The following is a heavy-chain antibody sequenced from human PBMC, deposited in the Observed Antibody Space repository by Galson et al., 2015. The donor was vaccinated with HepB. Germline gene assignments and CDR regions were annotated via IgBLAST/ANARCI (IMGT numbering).Heavy chain of an antibody. J-gene: IGHJ4*02. CDR1: GYTLTELS. Sequence: SVKVSCKVSGYTLTELSMHWVRQAPGKGLEWMGGFDPEDGETIYAQKFQGRVTMTEDTSTDTAYMELSSLRSEDTAVYYCATVLAGITGTTVFDYWGQGTLVTVSS. D-gene: IGHD1-20*01. V-gene: IGHV1-24*01. CDR2: FDPEDGET. CDR3: ATVLAGITGTTVFDY.